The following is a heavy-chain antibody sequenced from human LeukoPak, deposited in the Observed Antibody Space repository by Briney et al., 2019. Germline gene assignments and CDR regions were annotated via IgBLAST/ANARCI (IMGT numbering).Heavy chain of an antibody. J-gene: IGHJ3*02. CDR1: GFTFSSYW. CDR2: INSDGSST. CDR3: ARDRGGSAFDI. V-gene: IGHV3-74*01. Sequence: GGSLRLSCAASGFTFSSYWMHWVRQAPGKGLVWVSRINSDGSSTSYADSVKGRFTISRDNAKNTLYLQMNSLRAEDTAVYHCARDRGGSAFDILGQGTMVTVSS. D-gene: IGHD3-10*01.